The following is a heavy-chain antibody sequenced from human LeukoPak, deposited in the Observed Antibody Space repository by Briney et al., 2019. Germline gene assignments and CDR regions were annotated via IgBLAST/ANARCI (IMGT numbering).Heavy chain of an antibody. Sequence: SETLSLTCTVSGYSISSAYYWGWIRQPPGKGLEWIGSIYHSGSTYYNPSLKSRVTISVDTSKNQFSLKLSSVTAADTAVYYCARTDDAFHIWGHGTTVTVSS. CDR2: IYHSGST. D-gene: IGHD2-21*02. V-gene: IGHV4-38-2*02. CDR3: ARTDDAFHI. J-gene: IGHJ3*02. CDR1: GYSISSAYY.